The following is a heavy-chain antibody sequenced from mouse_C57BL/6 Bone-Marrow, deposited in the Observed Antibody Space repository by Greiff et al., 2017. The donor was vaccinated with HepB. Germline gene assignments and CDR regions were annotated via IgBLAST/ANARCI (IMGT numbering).Heavy chain of an antibody. D-gene: IGHD4-1*01. Sequence: EVQLVESGGGLVQPKGSLKLSCAASGFSFNTYAMNWVRQGPGKGLEWVARIRSRSSSNATYYADSVKDRFTISRDDSESMLYLQMNNLKTEDTAMYYCVRGAQLTDPWFAYWGQGTLVTVSA. J-gene: IGHJ3*01. CDR3: VRGAQLTDPWFAY. CDR1: GFSFNTYA. V-gene: IGHV10-1*01. CDR2: IRSRSSSNAT.